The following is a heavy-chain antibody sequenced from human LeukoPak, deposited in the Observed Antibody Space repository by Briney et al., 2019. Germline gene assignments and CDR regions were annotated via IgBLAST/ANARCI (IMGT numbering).Heavy chain of an antibody. D-gene: IGHD3-10*01. CDR2: MYYSGST. V-gene: IGHV4-30-4*01. Sequence: SQTLSLTCTVSGVSISSGDYYWSWLRQPPGKGLEWIAYMYYSGSTYYNPSLKSRVTMSADTSKNQFSLKLSSVTAADTAVYYCARSLPGNSYYYGMDVWGQGTTVTVSS. J-gene: IGHJ6*02. CDR1: GVSISSGDYY. CDR3: ARSLPGNSYYYGMDV.